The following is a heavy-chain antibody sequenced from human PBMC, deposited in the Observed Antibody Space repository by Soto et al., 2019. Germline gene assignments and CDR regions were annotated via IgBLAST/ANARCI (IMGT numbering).Heavy chain of an antibody. CDR3: ATASKLVPAAPFDY. CDR1: GYTLTELS. CDR2: FDPEDGET. J-gene: IGHJ4*02. D-gene: IGHD2-2*01. V-gene: IGHV1-24*01. Sequence: ASVKVSCKVSGYTLTELSMHWVRQAPGKGLEWMGGFDPEDGETIYAQKFQGRVTMTEDTSTDTAYMELSSLRSEDTAVYYCATASKLVPAAPFDYWGQGTLVTVSS.